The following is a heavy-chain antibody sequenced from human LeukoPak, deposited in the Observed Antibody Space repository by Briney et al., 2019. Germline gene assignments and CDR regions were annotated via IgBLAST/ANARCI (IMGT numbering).Heavy chain of an antibody. CDR3: VRRVFGGDCYYDY. V-gene: IGHV3-11*01. Sequence: GGSLRLSCAASGFTFSDYFMTWIRQAPGKGLELVSYISGSGSTRSYADSVKGRFTISRDNAKNSLFLQMHSLKTEDTAVYYCVRRVFGGDCYYDYWGQGTLVTVSS. CDR1: GFTFSDYF. CDR2: ISGSGSTR. D-gene: IGHD2-21*01. J-gene: IGHJ4*02.